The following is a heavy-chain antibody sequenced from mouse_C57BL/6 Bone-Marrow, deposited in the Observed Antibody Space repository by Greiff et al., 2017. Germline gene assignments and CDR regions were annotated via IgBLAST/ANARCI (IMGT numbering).Heavy chain of an antibody. CDR2: SRNKANDYTT. CDR1: GFTFSDFY. V-gene: IGHV7-1*01. CDR3: ARGTYYYDV. J-gene: IGHJ1*03. Sequence: EVKLVESGGGLVQSGRSLRLSCATSGFTFSDFYMEWVRQAPGKGLEWIAASRNKANDYTTEYSASVKGRFIVSRDTSQSILYLQMNALGAEDTAIYYCARGTYYYDVWGTGTTVTVSS. D-gene: IGHD3-1*01.